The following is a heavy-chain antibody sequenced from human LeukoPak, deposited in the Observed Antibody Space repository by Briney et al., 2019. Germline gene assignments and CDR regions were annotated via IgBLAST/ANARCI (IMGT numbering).Heavy chain of an antibody. Sequence: SVKVSCKASGGTFSSYAISWVRQAPGQGLEWMGGIIPIFGTANYAQKFQGRVTITADKSTSTAYMELSSLRSEDTAVYYCARGYITMVRGVIITSDYYMDVWGKGTTVTVSS. CDR2: IIPIFGTA. D-gene: IGHD3-10*01. CDR3: ARGYITMVRGVIITSDYYMDV. V-gene: IGHV1-69*06. J-gene: IGHJ6*03. CDR1: GGTFSSYA.